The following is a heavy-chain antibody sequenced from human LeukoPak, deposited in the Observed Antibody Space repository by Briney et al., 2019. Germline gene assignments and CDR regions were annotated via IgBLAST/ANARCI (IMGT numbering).Heavy chain of an antibody. D-gene: IGHD3-22*01. CDR1: GFTFSDYY. CDR3: ASVPPYYYDSSGYQGY. J-gene: IGHJ4*02. Sequence: GSLRLSCAASGFTFSDYYMSWIRQAPGKGLEWVSYISSSGSTIYYADSVKGRFTISRDNAKNSLYLQMYSLRAEDTAVYYCASVPPYYYDSSGYQGYWGQGTLVTVSS. V-gene: IGHV3-11*01. CDR2: ISSSGSTI.